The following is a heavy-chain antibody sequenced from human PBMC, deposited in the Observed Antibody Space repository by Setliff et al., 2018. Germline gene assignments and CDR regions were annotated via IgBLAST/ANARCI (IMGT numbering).Heavy chain of an antibody. CDR2: LNPNSGVT. D-gene: IGHD3-10*01. J-gene: IGHJ6*04. Sequence: GASVKVSCKAFGYTFTGYYIHWVRQAPGRGLEWMGWLNPNSGVTNYAQKFQGRVTMTRDTSISTAYMDLSSLTSDDTAVYYCARGNDYHGSGSYWAKDVWGKGTTVTVSS. CDR1: GYTFTGYY. V-gene: IGHV1-2*02. CDR3: ARGNDYHGSGSYWAKDV.